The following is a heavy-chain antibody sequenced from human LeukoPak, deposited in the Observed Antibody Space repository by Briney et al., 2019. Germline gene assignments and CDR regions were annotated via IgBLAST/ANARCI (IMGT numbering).Heavy chain of an antibody. CDR3: ARAVYGVDAFDI. V-gene: IGHV3-48*03. D-gene: IGHD4-17*01. CDR2: ISSSGGTI. Sequence: GDSLRLFCSACGLTFCSYEMIWVRQAPGKGLEWVSYISSSGGTIYYADSVKGRFTISRDNAKNSLYLQMKSLRAEETAVYYCARAVYGVDAFDIWGQGTMVTVSS. CDR1: GLTFCSYE. J-gene: IGHJ3*02.